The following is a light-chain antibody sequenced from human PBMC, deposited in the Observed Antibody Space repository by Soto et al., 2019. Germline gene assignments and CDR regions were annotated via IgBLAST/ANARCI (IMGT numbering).Light chain of an antibody. V-gene: IGLV2-8*01. CDR3: KSYAGSNTYG. J-gene: IGLJ1*01. CDR2: EVV. Sequence: QSVLTQPPSASGSPGQSVTISCTGTKSDIGVYDFVSWYQHHPGKAPRLIIYEVVQRPSGVPDRFSGSKSGNTASLTVSGLQAADEADYFCKSYAGSNTYGFASGTNATVL. CDR1: KSDIGVYDF.